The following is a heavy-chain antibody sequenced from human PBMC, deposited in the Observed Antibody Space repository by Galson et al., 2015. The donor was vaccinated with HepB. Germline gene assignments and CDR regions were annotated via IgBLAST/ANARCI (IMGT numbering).Heavy chain of an antibody. CDR1: GYTFARYW. D-gene: IGHD1-7*01. CDR2: IYPGDSDT. Sequence: QSGAEVKKSGESLKISCKGSGYTFARYWIGWVRQMPGKGLECIGIIYPGDSDTRYSPSFQGQVTISVDKSINTAYLQWSSLQASDSAMYYCAGHLTATTLGHFDSWGQGTLVTVSS. V-gene: IGHV5-51*01. J-gene: IGHJ4*02. CDR3: AGHLTATTLGHFDS.